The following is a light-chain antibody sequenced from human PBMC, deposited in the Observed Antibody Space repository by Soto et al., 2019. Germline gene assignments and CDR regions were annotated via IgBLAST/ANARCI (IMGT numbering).Light chain of an antibody. CDR3: QQSYSTPLT. J-gene: IGKJ4*01. CDR1: QSIRNY. V-gene: IGKV1-39*01. CDR2: AAS. Sequence: DIQMTQSPSTLSATAGDRVTITCLTSQSIRNYLNWYQQKPGKAPKLLIYAASSLQSGVPSRFSGSGSGTDFTLTIGSLQPEDFATYYCQQSYSTPLTFGGGTKVDIK.